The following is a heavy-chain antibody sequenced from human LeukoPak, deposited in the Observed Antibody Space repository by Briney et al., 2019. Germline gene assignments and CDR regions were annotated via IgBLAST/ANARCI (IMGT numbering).Heavy chain of an antibody. J-gene: IGHJ4*02. Sequence: PSETLSLACTVSGGSISSYYWSWIWQPPGKGLEWIGYIYYSGSTNYNPSLKSRVTISVDTSKNQFSLKLSSVAAADTAVYYCASLGYCSSTSCYDYWGQGTLVTVSS. CDR2: IYYSGST. CDR1: GGSISSYY. CDR3: ASLGYCSSTSCYDY. D-gene: IGHD2-2*01. V-gene: IGHV4-59*01.